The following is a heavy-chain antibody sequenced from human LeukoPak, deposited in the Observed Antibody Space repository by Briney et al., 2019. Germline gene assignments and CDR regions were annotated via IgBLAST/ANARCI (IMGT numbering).Heavy chain of an antibody. CDR3: VRGPYGSSISNWFDP. J-gene: IGHJ5*02. V-gene: IGHV4-59*01. Sequence: SETLSLTCSVSGGSITGYSWSWIRQTPGKGLEWIGYIYYNGDTHYNPSLNSRLSMSVDTPNKQFSLNLRSVTAADTAVYYCVRGPYGSSISNWFDPWDQGLLVTVSS. D-gene: IGHD3-10*01. CDR2: IYYNGDT. CDR1: GGSITGYS.